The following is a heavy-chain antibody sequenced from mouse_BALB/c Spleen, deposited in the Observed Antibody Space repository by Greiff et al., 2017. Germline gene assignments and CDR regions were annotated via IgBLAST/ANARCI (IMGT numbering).Heavy chain of an antibody. V-gene: IGHV3-2*02. J-gene: IGHJ2*01. D-gene: IGHD2-14*01. CDR1: GYSITSDYA. Sequence: EVKLVESGPGLVKPSQSLSLTCTVTGYSITSDYAWNWIRQFPGNKLEWMGYISYSGSTSYNPSLKSRISITRDTSKNQFFLQLNSVTTEDTATYYCARSYRYDGFDYWGQGTTLTVSS. CDR2: ISYSGST. CDR3: ARSYRYDGFDY.